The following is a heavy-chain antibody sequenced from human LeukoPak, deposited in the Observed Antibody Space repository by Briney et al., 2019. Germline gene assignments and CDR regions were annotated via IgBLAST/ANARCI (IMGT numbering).Heavy chain of an antibody. CDR2: IYYSGST. V-gene: IGHV4-39*07. CDR3: ARGQRVYYYYYMDV. J-gene: IGHJ6*03. Sequence: PSETLSLTCTVSGGSISSSSYYWGWIRQPPGKGLEWIGSIYYSGSTYYNPSLKSRVTISVDTSKNQLSLKLSSVTAADTAVYCCARGQRVYYYYYMDVWGKGTTVTVSS. CDR1: GGSISSSSYY.